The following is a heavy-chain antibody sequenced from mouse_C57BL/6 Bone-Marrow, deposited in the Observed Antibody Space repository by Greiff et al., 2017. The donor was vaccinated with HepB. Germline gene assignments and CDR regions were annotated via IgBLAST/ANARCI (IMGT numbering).Heavy chain of an antibody. D-gene: IGHD2-2*01. CDR1: GFTFSDAW. Sequence: EVQLVESGGGLVQPGGSMKLSCAASGFTFSDAWMDWVRQSPEKGLEWVAEIRNKANNHAAYDAESVKGRFTISRDDPKSSVYLQMNSLRAEDTGICYCTRGYDDYWGQGTTLTVSS. CDR2: IRNKANNHAA. J-gene: IGHJ2*01. V-gene: IGHV6-6*01. CDR3: TRGYDDY.